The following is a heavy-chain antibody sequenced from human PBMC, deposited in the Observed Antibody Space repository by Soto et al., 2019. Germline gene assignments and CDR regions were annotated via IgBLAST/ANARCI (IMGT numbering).Heavy chain of an antibody. D-gene: IGHD4-4*01. CDR3: AKGWGYSNYYFDF. V-gene: IGHV3-23*01. J-gene: IGHJ4*02. CDR1: GFTFSSYA. Sequence: LSCAASGFTFSSYAMGWVRQAPGKGLEWVSGISGSGGMTYYADSVKGRFTSSRDNSKNTLFLQMSSLGAEDTALYYCAKGWGYSNYYFDFWGQGTLVTVSS. CDR2: ISGSGGMT.